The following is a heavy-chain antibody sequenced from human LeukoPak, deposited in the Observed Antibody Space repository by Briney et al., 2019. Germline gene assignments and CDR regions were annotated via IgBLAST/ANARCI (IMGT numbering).Heavy chain of an antibody. CDR1: GGTFSSYA. V-gene: IGHV1-69*06. J-gene: IGHJ4*02. Sequence: PAASVKISRKASGGTFSSYAISWVRQAPGQGLEWMGGIIPIFGTANYAQKFQGRVTITADKSTSTAYMELSRLRSDDTAVYYCARERYYGSGSVYNRIDYWGQGTLVTVSS. CDR2: IIPIFGTA. D-gene: IGHD3-10*01. CDR3: ARERYYGSGSVYNRIDY.